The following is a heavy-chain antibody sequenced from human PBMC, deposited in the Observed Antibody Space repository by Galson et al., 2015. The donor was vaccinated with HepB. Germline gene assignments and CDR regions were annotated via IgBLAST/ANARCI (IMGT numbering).Heavy chain of an antibody. J-gene: IGHJ4*02. Sequence: SLRLSCAASGFTFSGSAMHWVRQASGKGLEWVGRIRSKANSYAQAYAASVKGRFTISRDDSKNTAYLQMNSLKTEDTAVYYCTRGYCSGGICSMQDYWGQGTLVTVAS. CDR3: TRGYCSGGICSMQDY. CDR1: GFTFSGSA. CDR2: IRSKANSYAQ. D-gene: IGHD2-15*01. V-gene: IGHV3-73*01.